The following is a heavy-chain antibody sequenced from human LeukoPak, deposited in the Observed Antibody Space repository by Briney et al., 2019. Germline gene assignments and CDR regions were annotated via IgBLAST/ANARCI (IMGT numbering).Heavy chain of an antibody. CDR1: GFTFSSYA. CDR3: ARDLASGGYVLYYFDY. J-gene: IGHJ4*02. Sequence: GGSLRLSCAASGFTFSSYAMHWVRQAPGKGLEWVAVISYDGSNKYYADSVKGRFTISRDNSKNTLYLQMNSLRAEDTAVYYCARDLASGGYVLYYFDYRGQGTLVTVSS. V-gene: IGHV3-30-3*01. D-gene: IGHD5-12*01. CDR2: ISYDGSNK.